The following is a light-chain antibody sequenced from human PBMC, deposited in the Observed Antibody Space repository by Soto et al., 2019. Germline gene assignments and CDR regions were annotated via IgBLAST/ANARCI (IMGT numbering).Light chain of an antibody. CDR2: AAT. CDR1: QGISSY. CDR3: QQVNSYPIT. Sequence: DIQLTQSPSFLSASVGDRVTITCRASQGISSYLAWYQQKPGKAPKLLIYAATTLQSGVPSRFSGSGSGTAFTLTISSLQPEDFATYYCQQVNSYPITFGQGTRLEIK. J-gene: IGKJ5*01. V-gene: IGKV1-9*01.